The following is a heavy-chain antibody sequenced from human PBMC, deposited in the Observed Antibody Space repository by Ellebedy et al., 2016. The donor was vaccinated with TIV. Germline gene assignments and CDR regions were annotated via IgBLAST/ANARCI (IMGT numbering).Heavy chain of an antibody. D-gene: IGHD2-15*01. J-gene: IGHJ6*03. V-gene: IGHV4-59*01. CDR2: ISETGST. CDR1: GGSISPYY. Sequence: MPSETLSLTCTVSGGSISPYYWSWVRQSPGKGLEWIGFISETGSTNYSPSLEGRVTISADTYKNQFSLNLTSVTAADTAVYYCARRLRVLLRTDYFFYMDVWGKGTTAIVSS. CDR3: ARRLRVLLRTDYFFYMDV.